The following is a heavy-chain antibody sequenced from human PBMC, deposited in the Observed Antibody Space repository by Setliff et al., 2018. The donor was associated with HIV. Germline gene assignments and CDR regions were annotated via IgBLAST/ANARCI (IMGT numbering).Heavy chain of an antibody. D-gene: IGHD3-10*01. J-gene: IGHJ5*01. V-gene: IGHV3-11*04. CDR2: MTYGGSPI. Sequence: PGGSLRLSCEASGFIFGDYYMSWIRQAPGKGLECVSFMTYGGSPIWYADSVKGRFTISRDNSRNFLYLHMSSLRVEDTAVDYCARDRGGAYFSGPGTPAGVGWFDSWGQGTLVTVSS. CDR3: ARDRGGAYFSGPGTPAGVGWFDS. CDR1: GFIFGDYY.